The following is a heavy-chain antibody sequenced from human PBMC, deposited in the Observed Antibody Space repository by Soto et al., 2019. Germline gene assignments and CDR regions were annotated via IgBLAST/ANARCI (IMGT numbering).Heavy chain of an antibody. Sequence: GASVKVSCKASGYIFSNYAIHWVRQAPGQRLEWMGWINAGKGDTIYSQKFQDRISINRDTSASTAYMEMGRLRPEDTAMYYCARSNGGIYLGYFDYWSQGILVTVSS. CDR1: GYIFSNYA. D-gene: IGHD1-26*01. CDR3: ARSNGGIYLGYFDY. V-gene: IGHV1-3*01. CDR2: INAGKGDT. J-gene: IGHJ4*02.